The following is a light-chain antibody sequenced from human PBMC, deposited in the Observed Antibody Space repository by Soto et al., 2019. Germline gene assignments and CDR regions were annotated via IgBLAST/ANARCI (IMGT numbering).Light chain of an antibody. J-gene: IGLJ1*01. CDR3: SSKTSRNTYV. V-gene: IGLV2-14*01. Sequence: ALTQPASVSGSPGQSITISCTGTSSDVGGYNYVSWYQQHPGRAPKLVIYEVSYRPSRVSNRFSGSKSGKTASLTISGLQAEDEADYYCSSKTSRNTYVFGNGTKVTVL. CDR2: EVS. CDR1: SSDVGGYNY.